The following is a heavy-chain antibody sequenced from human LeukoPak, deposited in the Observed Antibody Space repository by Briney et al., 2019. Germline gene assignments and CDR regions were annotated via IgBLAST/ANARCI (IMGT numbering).Heavy chain of an antibody. Sequence: PGGSLRLSCAASGFTFSDYNMNWVRQAPGKGLEWVSVISSSSTYIYYADSVKGRFTISRDNAKNSLYLQMNSLRAEDTAVYYCARASTAVSLAIDYWGQGTLVTVST. CDR2: ISSSSTYI. CDR3: ARASTAVSLAIDY. J-gene: IGHJ4*02. V-gene: IGHV3-21*06. CDR1: GFTFSDYN. D-gene: IGHD6-13*01.